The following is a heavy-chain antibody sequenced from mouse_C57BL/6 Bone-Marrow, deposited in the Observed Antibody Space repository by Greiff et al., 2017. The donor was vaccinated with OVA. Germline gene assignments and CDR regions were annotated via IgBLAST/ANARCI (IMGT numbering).Heavy chain of an antibody. CDR1: GFNIKDDY. CDR2: IDPENGDT. J-gene: IGHJ3*01. Sequence: VQLKQSGAELVRPGASVKLSCTASGFNIKDDYMHWVKQRPEQGLEWIGWIDPENGDTEYASKFQGKATITADTSSNTAYLQLSSLTSEDTAVSYCTAAMYYDYDGVAYWGQRALVTVSA. CDR3: TAAMYYDYDGVAY. V-gene: IGHV14-4*01. D-gene: IGHD2-4*01.